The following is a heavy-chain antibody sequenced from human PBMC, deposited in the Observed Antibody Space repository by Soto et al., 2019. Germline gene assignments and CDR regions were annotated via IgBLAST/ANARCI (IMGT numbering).Heavy chain of an antibody. V-gene: IGHV3-33*01. CDR2: IWYDGSNK. Sequence: PGGSLRLSCAASGFTFSSYGMHWVRQAPGKGLEWVAVIWYDGSNKYYADSVKGRFTISRDNSKNTLYLQMNSLRAEDTAVYYCARDSEIFGVVNLFDYWGQGTLVTVSS. CDR3: ARDSEIFGVVNLFDY. D-gene: IGHD3-3*01. CDR1: GFTFSSYG. J-gene: IGHJ4*02.